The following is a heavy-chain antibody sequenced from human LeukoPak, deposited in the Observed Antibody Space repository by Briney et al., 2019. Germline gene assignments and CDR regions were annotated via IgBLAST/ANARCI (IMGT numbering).Heavy chain of an antibody. CDR1: GYTFTNYG. CDR2: ISAYNGNT. V-gene: IGHV1-18*01. J-gene: IGHJ6*02. D-gene: IGHD2-2*01. Sequence: EASVKVSCKASGYTFTNYGISWVRQAPGQGLEWMGWISAYNGNTNYAQKLQGRVTMTTDTSTSTAYMELRSLRSDDTAVYYCARPHCSSTSCYYHYGMDVWGQGTTVTVSS. CDR3: ARPHCSSTSCYYHYGMDV.